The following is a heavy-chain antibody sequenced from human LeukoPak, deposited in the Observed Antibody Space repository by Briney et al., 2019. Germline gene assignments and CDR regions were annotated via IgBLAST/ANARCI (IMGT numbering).Heavy chain of an antibody. J-gene: IGHJ4*02. V-gene: IGHV1-24*01. CDR1: GYTLTELS. CDR3: ASTYTYSYAAGTFPH. Sequence: ASVKVSCKVSGYTLTELSMHWVRQAPGKGLEWMGGFDPEDGETIYAQKFQGRVTMTEDTSTDTAYMELSSLRSEDTAVYYCASTYTYSYAAGTFPHWGQGTLVTVSS. D-gene: IGHD3-10*01. CDR2: FDPEDGET.